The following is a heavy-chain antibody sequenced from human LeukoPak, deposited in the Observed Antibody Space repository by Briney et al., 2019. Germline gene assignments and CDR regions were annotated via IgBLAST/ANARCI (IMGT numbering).Heavy chain of an antibody. D-gene: IGHD5-24*01. CDR2: IKQDGSEK. CDR1: GFTFSSYW. Sequence: SGGSLRLSCAASGFTFSSYWMSWVRQAPGKGLEWVANIKQDGSEKYYVDSVKGRFTISRDNAKNSLYLQMNSLRAEDTAVYYCASAQRWLRTHAFDIWGQGTMVTVSS. V-gene: IGHV3-7*01. J-gene: IGHJ3*02. CDR3: ASAQRWLRTHAFDI.